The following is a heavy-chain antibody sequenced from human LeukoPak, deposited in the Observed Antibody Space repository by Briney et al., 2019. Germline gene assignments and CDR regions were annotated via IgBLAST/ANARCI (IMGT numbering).Heavy chain of an antibody. CDR1: GFTFSSYA. V-gene: IGHV3-30-3*01. J-gene: IGHJ4*02. D-gene: IGHD3-22*01. Sequence: GGSLRLSCAASGFTFSSYAMHWVRQAPGKGLEWVAVISYDGSNKYYADSVKGRFTISRDNSKNTLYLQMNSLRAEDTAVYYCAVDIVVVIYWGQGTLVTVSS. CDR2: ISYDGSNK. CDR3: AVDIVVVIY.